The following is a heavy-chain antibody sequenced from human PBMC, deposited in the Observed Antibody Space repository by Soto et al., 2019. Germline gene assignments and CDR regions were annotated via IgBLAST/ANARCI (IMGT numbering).Heavy chain of an antibody. CDR2: IYSGGST. CDR3: ARDSGYYPSSAFDI. Sequence: PGGSLRLSCAASEFTVSSNYMSWLRQAPGKGLEWVSVIYSGGSTYYADSVKGRFTISRDNSKNTLYLQMNSLRAEDTAVYYCARDSGYYPSSAFDIWGQGTMVT. D-gene: IGHD3-22*01. CDR1: EFTVSSNY. J-gene: IGHJ3*02. V-gene: IGHV3-53*01.